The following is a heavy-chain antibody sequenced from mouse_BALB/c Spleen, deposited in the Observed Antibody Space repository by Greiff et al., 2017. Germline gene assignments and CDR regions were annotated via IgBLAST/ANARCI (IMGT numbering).Heavy chain of an antibody. CDR3: ARGDDGYYGFAY. V-gene: IGHV5-17*02. D-gene: IGHD2-3*01. Sequence: EVKLMESGGGLVQPGGSRKLSCAASGFTFSSFGMHWVRQAPEKGLEWVAYISSGSSTIYYADTVKGRFTISRDNPKNTLFLQMTSLRSEDTAMYYCARGDDGYYGFAYWGQGTLVTVSA. CDR2: ISSGSSTI. CDR1: GFTFSSFG. J-gene: IGHJ3*01.